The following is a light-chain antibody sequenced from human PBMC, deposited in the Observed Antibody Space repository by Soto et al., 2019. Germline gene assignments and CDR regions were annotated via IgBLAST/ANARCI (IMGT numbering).Light chain of an antibody. CDR3: SSYTSSSTRV. Sequence: QSALTRPASVSGSPGQSITISCTGTSSDVGGYKYVSWYQQHPGKAPKLMIYDIRNRPSGVSNRFSGSKSGNTASLTISGLQGEDEADYYCSSYTSSSTRVFGTGTKLTVL. V-gene: IGLV2-14*03. CDR1: SSDVGGYKY. CDR2: DIR. J-gene: IGLJ1*01.